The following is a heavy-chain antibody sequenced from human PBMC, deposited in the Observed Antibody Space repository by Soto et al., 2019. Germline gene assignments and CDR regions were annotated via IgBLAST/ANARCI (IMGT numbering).Heavy chain of an antibody. Sequence: EVQLVESGGGLVQPGGSLRLSCVASGFTFSTDSMNWVRQAPGKGLEWVAHISTSGATRYYADSVKGRFTISRDNAKTSLYLQMDSLRNDDTAVYYCARFFGSGFDYWDQGTLVTVSS. CDR2: ISTSGATR. J-gene: IGHJ4*02. CDR1: GFTFSTDS. D-gene: IGHD6-19*01. V-gene: IGHV3-48*02. CDR3: ARFFGSGFDY.